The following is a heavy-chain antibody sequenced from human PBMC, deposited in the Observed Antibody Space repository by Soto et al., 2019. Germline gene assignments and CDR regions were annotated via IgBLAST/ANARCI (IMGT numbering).Heavy chain of an antibody. CDR3: ARATMGGSSWPFDY. D-gene: IGHD6-13*01. Sequence: QVQLQESGPGLVKPSGTLSLTCAVSGGSISSSNWWSWVRQPPGKGLEWIGEIYHSGSTNYNPSLKRRATISVDKSKNQFSLKLSSVTAADTAVYYCARATMGGSSWPFDYWGQGTLVTVSS. V-gene: IGHV4-4*02. CDR1: GGSISSSNW. CDR2: IYHSGST. J-gene: IGHJ4*02.